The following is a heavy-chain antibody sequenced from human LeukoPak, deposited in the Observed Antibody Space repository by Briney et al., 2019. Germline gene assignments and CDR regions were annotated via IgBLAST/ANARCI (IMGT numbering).Heavy chain of an antibody. CDR2: ISGSGGST. CDR1: GITLSNYG. D-gene: IGHD3-22*01. J-gene: IGHJ4*02. V-gene: IGHV3-23*01. Sequence: QAGGSLRLSCAASGITLSNYGMSWVRQAPGKGLEWVAGISGSGGSTNYAASVKGRFTISRDNPKNTLYLQMNSLRAEDTAVYFCAKRGVVIRVILVGFHKEAYYFDSWGQGALVTVSS. CDR3: AKRGVVIRVILVGFHKEAYYFDS.